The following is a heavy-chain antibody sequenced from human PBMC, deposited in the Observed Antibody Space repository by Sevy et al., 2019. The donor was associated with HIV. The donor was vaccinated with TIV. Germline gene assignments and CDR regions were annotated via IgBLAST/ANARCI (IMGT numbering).Heavy chain of an antibody. J-gene: IGHJ4*02. Sequence: VGSLRLSCAASGFTVSSNYMSWVRQAPGKGLEWVSVIYSGGSTYYADSVKGRFTISRDNSKNTLYLQMNSLRAEDTAVYYCARGLYSYGYNYWGQGTLVTVSS. V-gene: IGHV3-53*01. D-gene: IGHD5-18*01. CDR3: ARGLYSYGYNY. CDR1: GFTVSSNY. CDR2: IYSGGST.